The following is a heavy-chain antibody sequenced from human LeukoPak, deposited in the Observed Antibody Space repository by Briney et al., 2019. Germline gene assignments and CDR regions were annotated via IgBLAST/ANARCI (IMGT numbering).Heavy chain of an antibody. Sequence: PSETLSLTCAVYGGSFSGYYWSWIRQPPGKGLEWIGEINHSGSTNYNPSLKSRVTISVDTSKNQFSLKLSSVTAADTAVYYCARRQVDTRTLRFDPWGQGTLVTVSS. D-gene: IGHD5-18*01. CDR2: INHSGST. J-gene: IGHJ5*02. CDR3: ARRQVDTRTLRFDP. V-gene: IGHV4-34*01. CDR1: GGSFSGYY.